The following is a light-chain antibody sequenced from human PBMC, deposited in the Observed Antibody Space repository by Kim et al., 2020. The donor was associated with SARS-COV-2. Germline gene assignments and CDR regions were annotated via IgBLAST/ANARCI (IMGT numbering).Light chain of an antibody. CDR1: SSNIGAGYD. CDR2: ADT. Sequence: RVTISCTGSSSNIGAGYDVHWYQPLPGRAPNLLLFADTRRPSGVPDRLSGSKSGTSASLAITGLQAEDEADYYCQSYDSRLSGWVFGGGTQLTVL. CDR3: QSYDSRLSGWV. J-gene: IGLJ3*02. V-gene: IGLV1-40*01.